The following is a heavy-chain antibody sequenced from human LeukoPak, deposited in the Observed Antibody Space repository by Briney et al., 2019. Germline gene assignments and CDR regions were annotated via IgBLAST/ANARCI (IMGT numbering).Heavy chain of an antibody. CDR3: ARHRSGNYGLKYYFDY. D-gene: IGHD1-26*01. Sequence: SETLSLTCTVSGGSISSSSYYWGWIRQPPGKGLEWIGEINHSGSTNYNPSLKSRVTISVDTSKNQFSLKLSSVTAADTAVYYCARHRSGNYGLKYYFDYWGQGTLVTVSS. CDR2: INHSGST. J-gene: IGHJ4*02. CDR1: GGSISSSSYY. V-gene: IGHV4-39*01.